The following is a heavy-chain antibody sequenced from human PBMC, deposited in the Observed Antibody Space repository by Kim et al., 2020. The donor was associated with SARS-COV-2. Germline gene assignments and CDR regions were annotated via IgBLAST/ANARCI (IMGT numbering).Heavy chain of an antibody. J-gene: IGHJ6*02. Sequence: LKRRVTISVDTSKNQFSLKLSSVTAADTAVYYCARGYYAKKYYYYYGMDVWGQGTTVTVSS. CDR3: ARGYYAKKYYYYYGMDV. V-gene: IGHV4-34*01. D-gene: IGHD3-10*01.